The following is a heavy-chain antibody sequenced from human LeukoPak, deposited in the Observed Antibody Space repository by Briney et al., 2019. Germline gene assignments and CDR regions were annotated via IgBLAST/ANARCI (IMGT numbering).Heavy chain of an antibody. CDR2: IIPILGTA. D-gene: IGHD6-6*01. V-gene: IGHV1-69*01. J-gene: IGHJ6*03. CDR3: ASIAARAARGYYYYYMDV. CDR1: GGTFSSYA. Sequence: ASVKVSCKASGGTFSSYAISWVRQAPGQGLEWMGGIIPILGTANYAQKFQGRVTITADESTSTAYMELSSLRSEDTAVYYCASIAARAARGYYYYYMDVWGKGTTVTVSS.